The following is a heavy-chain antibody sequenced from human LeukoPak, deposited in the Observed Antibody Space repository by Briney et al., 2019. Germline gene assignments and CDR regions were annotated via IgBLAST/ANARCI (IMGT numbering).Heavy chain of an antibody. Sequence: SETLPLTCTVSGGSISSSSYYWGWIRQPPGKGLEWIGSIYYSGSTYYNPSLKSRVTISVDTSKNQFSLKLSSVTAADTAVYYCARSPLYYDFWGGYYLMDVWGKGTTVTVSS. CDR3: ARSPLYYDFWGGYYLMDV. CDR2: IYYSGST. D-gene: IGHD3-3*01. J-gene: IGHJ6*04. V-gene: IGHV4-39*01. CDR1: GGSISSSSYY.